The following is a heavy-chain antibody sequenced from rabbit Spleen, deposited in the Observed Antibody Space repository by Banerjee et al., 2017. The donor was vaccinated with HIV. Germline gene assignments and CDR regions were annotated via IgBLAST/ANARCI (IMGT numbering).Heavy chain of an antibody. CDR3: ARDLVAVIGWNFNL. V-gene: IGHV1S45*01. CDR1: GIDFSSNYY. J-gene: IGHJ4*01. CDR2: INVGSGSA. Sequence: QEQLVESGGGLVKPGGTLTLTCKASGIDFSSNYYMSWVRQAPGKGLEWIASINVGSGSAYYASWAKGRFTISKTSSTTVTLHLTSLTAADTATYFCARDLVAVIGWNFNLWGPGTLVTVS. D-gene: IGHD1-1*01.